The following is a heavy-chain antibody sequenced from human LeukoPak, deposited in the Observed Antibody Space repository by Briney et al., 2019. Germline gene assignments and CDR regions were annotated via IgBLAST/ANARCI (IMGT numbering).Heavy chain of an antibody. CDR3: ARDRQGGYESFDY. CDR1: GGTFSSYA. V-gene: IGHV1-69*06. D-gene: IGHD5-12*01. Sequence: ASVEVSCKASGGTFSSYAISWVRQAPGQGLEWMGGIIPIFGTANYAQKFQGRVTITADKSTSTAYMELSSLRSEDTAVYYCARDRQGGYESFDYWGQGTLVTVSS. CDR2: IIPIFGTA. J-gene: IGHJ4*02.